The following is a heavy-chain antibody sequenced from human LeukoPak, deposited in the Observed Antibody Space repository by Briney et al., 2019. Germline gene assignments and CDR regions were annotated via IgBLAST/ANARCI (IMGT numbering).Heavy chain of an antibody. CDR2: ISAYNGNT. D-gene: IGHD6-25*01. CDR3: ARAATDGDYFDY. CDR1: GYTFTSYG. J-gene: IGHJ4*02. V-gene: IGHV1-18*01. Sequence: ASVKVSCKASGYTFTSYGISWVRQAPGQGLEWMGWISAYNGNTNYAQKLQGRVTITADESTSTAYMELSSLRSEDTAVYYCARAATDGDYFDYWGQGTQVTVSS.